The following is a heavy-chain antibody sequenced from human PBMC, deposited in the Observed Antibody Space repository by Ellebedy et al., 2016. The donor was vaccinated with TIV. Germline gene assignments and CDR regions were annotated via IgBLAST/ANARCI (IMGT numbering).Heavy chain of an antibody. D-gene: IGHD2-21*01. Sequence: GGSLRLSXAASGFTFSNAWMTWVRQSPGKGLEWVGRIQTKTNGGTTDYGAPVKGRFTIPRDDPSNTLYLQMNSLKTEDTAVYYCTTIPHAEGMDVWGRGTTVTVSS. V-gene: IGHV3-15*01. CDR2: IQTKTNGGTT. J-gene: IGHJ6*02. CDR3: TTIPHAEGMDV. CDR1: GFTFSNAW.